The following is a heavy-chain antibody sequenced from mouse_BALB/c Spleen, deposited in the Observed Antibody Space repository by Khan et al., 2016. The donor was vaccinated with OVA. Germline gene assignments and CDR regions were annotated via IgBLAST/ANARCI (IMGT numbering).Heavy chain of an antibody. CDR2: TYPGGGYT. Sequence: VQLQQSGAELVRPGTSVKMSCKAAGYTFTNYWIGWVKQRPGHGLEWIGDTYPGGGYTNYNAKFKGKATLTADTSSSTAYMQLSGLTSEDSAIYYWSRRGAARATWDYFDCWGQGTTLTVSS. V-gene: IGHV1-63*02. CDR3: SRRGAARATWDYFDC. J-gene: IGHJ2*01. D-gene: IGHD3-1*01. CDR1: GYTFTNYW.